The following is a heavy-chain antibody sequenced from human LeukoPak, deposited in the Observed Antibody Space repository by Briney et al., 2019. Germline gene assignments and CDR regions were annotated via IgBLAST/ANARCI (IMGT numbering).Heavy chain of an antibody. CDR3: AREGTV. CDR2: IYSGGST. Sequence: GGSLRLSCAASGFTVSSNSMSWVRQAPGKGLEWVSIIYSGGSTYNADSVKGRFTISRDNSRNTLYLQMNSLRAEDTAVYYCAREGTVRGQGTLVTVSS. V-gene: IGHV3-66*01. D-gene: IGHD4-11*01. CDR1: GFTVSSNS. J-gene: IGHJ4*02.